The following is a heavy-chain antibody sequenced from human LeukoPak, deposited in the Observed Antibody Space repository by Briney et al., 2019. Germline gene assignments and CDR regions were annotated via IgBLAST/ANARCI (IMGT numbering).Heavy chain of an antibody. J-gene: IGHJ6*03. CDR2: IKQDGSEK. V-gene: IGHV3-7*01. D-gene: IGHD3-3*01. Sequence: GGSLRLSCAASKFAFSSYWMSWVRQAPGKGLEWVANIKQDGSEKDYVDALKGRFTISRDNAKNTVYLLMNSLSAEDTGVYYCARRYFDFWGGFQGNANHFSYFMNVWGTGTTVIVSS. CDR1: KFAFSSYW. CDR3: ARRYFDFWGGFQGNANHFSYFMNV.